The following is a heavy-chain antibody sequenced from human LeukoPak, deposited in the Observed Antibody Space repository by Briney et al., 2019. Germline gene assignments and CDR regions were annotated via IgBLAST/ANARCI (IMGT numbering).Heavy chain of an antibody. CDR2: IYKDGST. Sequence: GGSLRLSCVVSGFTISNNYMTWVRQAPGKGLEGVSVIYKDGSTYYGDSLKGRFTISRHNSKNTVYLQMNGLTDEDTTLYDCVRASSWFWQYYFDYWGQGTLVTVSS. CDR1: GFTISNNY. CDR3: VRASSWFWQYYFDY. D-gene: IGHD6-13*01. V-gene: IGHV3-53*01. J-gene: IGHJ4*02.